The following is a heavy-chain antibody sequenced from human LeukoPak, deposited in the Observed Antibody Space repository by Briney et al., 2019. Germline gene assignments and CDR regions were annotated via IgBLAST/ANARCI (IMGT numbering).Heavy chain of an antibody. CDR1: GFTVSSNY. V-gene: IGHV3-66*01. D-gene: IGHD3-22*01. CDR3: ASRPDYYYDSSGYYGGY. CDR2: IYSGGST. J-gene: IGHJ4*02. Sequence: PGGSLRLSCAASGFTVSSNYMSWVRQAPGKGLEWVSVIYSGGSTYYADSVKGRFTISRDNSKNTLYPQMNSLRAEDTAVYYCASRPDYYYDSSGYYGGYWGQGTLVTVSS.